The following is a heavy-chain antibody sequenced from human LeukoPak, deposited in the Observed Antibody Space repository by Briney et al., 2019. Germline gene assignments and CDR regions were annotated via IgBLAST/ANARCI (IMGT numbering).Heavy chain of an antibody. CDR1: GFTFSSYG. Sequence: GGSLRLSCAASGFTFSSYGMHWVRQAPGKGLEWVAFIRYDGSNKYYADSVKGRFTISRDNSKNTLYLQMNSLRAEDTAVYYCAKSGSPITMIVVASFDYWGQGTLVTVSS. J-gene: IGHJ4*02. D-gene: IGHD3-22*01. V-gene: IGHV3-30*02. CDR2: IRYDGSNK. CDR3: AKSGSPITMIVVASFDY.